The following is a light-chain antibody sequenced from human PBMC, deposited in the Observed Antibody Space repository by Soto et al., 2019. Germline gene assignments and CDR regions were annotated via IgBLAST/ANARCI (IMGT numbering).Light chain of an antibody. V-gene: IGKV1-5*01. CDR1: QTINNW. CDR2: HAS. Sequence: DIQMTQSPSTLSASIGDRVTITCRASQTINNWFAWYQQKPGKAPNLLIYHASNLETGVPSRFSCSAYGTEFTLTISSLQADECATYYCQHYTSYPWTFGQGTTVEIK. J-gene: IGKJ1*01. CDR3: QHYTSYPWT.